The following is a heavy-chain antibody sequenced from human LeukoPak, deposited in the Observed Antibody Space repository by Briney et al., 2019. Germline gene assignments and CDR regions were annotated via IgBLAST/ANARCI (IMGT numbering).Heavy chain of an antibody. J-gene: IGHJ4*02. D-gene: IGHD1-26*01. CDR1: GFIFSSYG. CDR3: ARDGSYYEIDY. Sequence: PGGSLRLSCAASGFIFSSYGMHWVRQAPGKGLEWVAVIWYDGSNKNYVDSVKGRFTISRDNSKNTLYLQMNSLRAEDTAVCYCARDGSYYEIDYWGQGTLVTVSS. V-gene: IGHV3-33*01. CDR2: IWYDGSNK.